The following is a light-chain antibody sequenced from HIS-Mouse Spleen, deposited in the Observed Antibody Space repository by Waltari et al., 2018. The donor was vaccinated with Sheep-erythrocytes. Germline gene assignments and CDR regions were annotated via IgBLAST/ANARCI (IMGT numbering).Light chain of an antibody. CDR3: QQFNSYLYT. J-gene: IGKJ2*01. V-gene: IGKV1-13*02. Sequence: AIQLTQSPSSLSASVGDRVTITCRASQGISSALAWYQQKPGKAHKLLIYDASSLESGVPSRFSGSGSGTDFTLTISSLQPEDFATYYCQQFNSYLYTFGQGTKLEIK. CDR2: DAS. CDR1: QGISSA.